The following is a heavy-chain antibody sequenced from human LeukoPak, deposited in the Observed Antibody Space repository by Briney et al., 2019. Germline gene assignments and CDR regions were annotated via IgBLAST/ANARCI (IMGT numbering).Heavy chain of an antibody. D-gene: IGHD3-22*01. Sequence: PGGSLRLSCAASGFTFSSYWMSWARQAPGKGLEWVANIKQDGSEKYYVDSVKGRFTISRDNDKNLLYLQMYSLRAEDTAVYYCARAHTYYYAAYYFDPWVRRTLVTVCS. V-gene: IGHV3-7*01. CDR2: IKQDGSEK. CDR1: GFTFSSYW. CDR3: ARAHTYYYAAYYFDP. J-gene: IGHJ5*02.